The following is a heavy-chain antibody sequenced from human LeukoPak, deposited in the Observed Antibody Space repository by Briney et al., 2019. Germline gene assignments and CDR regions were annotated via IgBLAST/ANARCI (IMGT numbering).Heavy chain of an antibody. CDR3: ARGGRSSGFIDY. Sequence: GGSLRLSCAASGFTFSTFAMRWVRQAPGKGLEWVAVIWPDGSDKNYGDSVKGRFTISRDTSKSTLYLQMNSLRAEDTAVYYCARGGRSSGFIDYWGQGTLVTVSS. CDR2: IWPDGSDK. D-gene: IGHD6-19*01. V-gene: IGHV3-33*01. CDR1: GFTFSTFA. J-gene: IGHJ4*02.